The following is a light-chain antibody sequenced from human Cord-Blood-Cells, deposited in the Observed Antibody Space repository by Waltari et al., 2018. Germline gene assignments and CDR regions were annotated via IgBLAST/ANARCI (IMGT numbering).Light chain of an antibody. CDR2: KAS. J-gene: IGKJ2*01. Sequence: DIQMTQSPSTLSASVGDRVPLTCRASQSISSCFAWYQQKPGKAPKLLIYKASSLESGVPSRFSGSGSGTEFTLTISSLQPDDFATYYCQQYNSYLYTFGQGTKLEIK. V-gene: IGKV1-5*03. CDR3: QQYNSYLYT. CDR1: QSISSC.